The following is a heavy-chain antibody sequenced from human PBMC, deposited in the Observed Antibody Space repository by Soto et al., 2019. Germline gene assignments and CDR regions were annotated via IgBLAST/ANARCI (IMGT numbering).Heavy chain of an antibody. CDR1: GCTFSSYA. D-gene: IGHD6-13*01. CDR2: IIPIFGTA. CDR3: ARDWGPTGQQRLVRVAHYDYGMDV. Sequence: SVKVSCKASGCTFSSYAISWVRQAPGLGLEWMGGIIPIFGTANYAQKFQGRVTITADKSTSTAYMELRSLRSEDTAVYYCARDWGPTGQQRLVRVAHYDYGMDVWDQGNRITVFS. V-gene: IGHV1-69*06. J-gene: IGHJ6*02.